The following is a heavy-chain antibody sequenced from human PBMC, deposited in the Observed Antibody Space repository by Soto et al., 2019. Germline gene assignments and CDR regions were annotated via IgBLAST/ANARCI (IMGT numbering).Heavy chain of an antibody. J-gene: IGHJ5*02. V-gene: IGHV1-69*01. CDR1: GGTFSSYA. Sequence: QVQLVQSGAEVKKPGSSVKVSYKASGGTFSSYAISWVRQAPGQGLEWMGGIIPIFGTANYAQKFQGRVTITADESTSTAYMELSSLRSEDTAVYYCAREGIAAAGTGWFDPWGQGTLVTVSS. CDR3: AREGIAAAGTGWFDP. D-gene: IGHD6-13*01. CDR2: IIPIFGTA.